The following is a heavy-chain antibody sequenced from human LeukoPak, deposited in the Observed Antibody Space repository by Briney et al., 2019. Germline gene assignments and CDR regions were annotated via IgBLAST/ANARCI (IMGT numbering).Heavy chain of an antibody. CDR3: ARHYGP. CDR1: LGSISSYY. Sequence: PSETLSLTCTVSLGSISSYYWSWIRQPPGKGLEWIGYIYYSGSTKYKPSLKSRATISVHTSKNQFSLKLNSVTAADTAVYYCARHYGPWGQGTLVTVSS. J-gene: IGHJ5*02. V-gene: IGHV4-59*08. CDR2: IYYSGST. D-gene: IGHD3-10*01.